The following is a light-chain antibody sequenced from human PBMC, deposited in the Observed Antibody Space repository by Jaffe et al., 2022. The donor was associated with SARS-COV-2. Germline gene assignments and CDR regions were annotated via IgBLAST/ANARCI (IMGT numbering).Light chain of an antibody. J-gene: IGLJ1*01. V-gene: IGLV2-14*01. CDR1: SSDVGGYNY. CDR3: GSYTGNSPLGV. CDR2: DVS. Sequence: QSALTQPASVSGSPGQSITISCTGTSSDVGGYNYVSWYQQHPGKAPKLIIYDVSNRPSGVSNRFSGSKSGNTASLTISGLQAEDEADYYCGSYTGNSPLGVFGTGTKVTVL.